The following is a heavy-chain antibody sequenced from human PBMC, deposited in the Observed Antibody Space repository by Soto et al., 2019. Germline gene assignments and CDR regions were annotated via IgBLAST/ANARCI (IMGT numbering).Heavy chain of an antibody. CDR2: MNPNSGNT. D-gene: IGHD3-3*01. J-gene: IGHJ5*02. V-gene: IGHV1-8*01. Sequence: ASVKVSCKASGYTFTSYDTNWVRQATGQGLEWMGWMNPNSGNTGYAQKFQGRVTMTRNTSISTAYMELSSLRSEDTAVYYCARGLREYDFWSGYYDYSFWFDPWGQGTLVTVSS. CDR1: GYTFTSYD. CDR3: ARGLREYDFWSGYYDYSFWFDP.